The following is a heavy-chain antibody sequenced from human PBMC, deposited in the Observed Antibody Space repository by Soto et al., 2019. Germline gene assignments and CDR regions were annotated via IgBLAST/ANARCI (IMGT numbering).Heavy chain of an antibody. CDR1: GFTFSRYA. CDR2: ISGSGGST. CDR3: AKGRCWSGYYEVSSGFDL. J-gene: IGHJ5*02. Sequence: PGGSLRLSCAASGFTFSRYAMSWVPQAPGKGLEWVSAISGSGGSTYYADSVKGRFTIPRDNSKNTLYLQMNSLRAEDTAVYYCAKGRCWSGYYEVSSGFDLWGQGTLVIVYS. D-gene: IGHD3-3*01. V-gene: IGHV3-23*01.